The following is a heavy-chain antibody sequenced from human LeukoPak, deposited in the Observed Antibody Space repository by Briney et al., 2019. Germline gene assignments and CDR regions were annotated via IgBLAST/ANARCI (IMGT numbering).Heavy chain of an antibody. CDR2: IYHSGST. V-gene: IGHV4-61*08. Sequence: PSETLSLTCTVSGGSISSGGYYWSWIRQPPGKGLEWIGYIYHSGSTYYNPSLKSRVTISVDTSKNQFSLKLSSVTAADTAVYYCARGVGQTSYYYYYYYMDVWGKGTTVTVSS. CDR3: ARGVGQTSYYYYYYYMDV. CDR1: GGSISSGGYY. D-gene: IGHD2-15*01. J-gene: IGHJ6*03.